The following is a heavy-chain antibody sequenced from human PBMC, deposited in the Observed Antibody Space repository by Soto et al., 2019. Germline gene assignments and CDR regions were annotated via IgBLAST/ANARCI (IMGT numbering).Heavy chain of an antibody. CDR2: IYYSGST. CDR3: ARWFPPWITGTYANFDP. CDR1: GGSISSGDYY. D-gene: IGHD1-7*01. V-gene: IGHV4-61*08. J-gene: IGHJ5*02. Sequence: SETLSLTCTVSGGSISSGDYYWSWIRQPPGKGLEWIGYIYYSGSTNYNPSLKSRVTISVDTSKNQFSLKLSSVTAADTAVYYCARWFPPWITGTYANFDPWGQGTLVTVSS.